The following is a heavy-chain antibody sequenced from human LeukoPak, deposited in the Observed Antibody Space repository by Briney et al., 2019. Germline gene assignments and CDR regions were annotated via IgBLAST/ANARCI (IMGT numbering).Heavy chain of an antibody. CDR1: CGSISSRSYY. D-gene: IGHD4-17*01. V-gene: IGHV4-39*07. J-gene: IGHJ4*02. CDR3: ARVDYGDFVDY. Sequence: SETLSLTCTVSCGSISSRSYYWGWIRQPPGKGLEWIGYTYYSGSTYYNPSRKSRVTISVATSKNQFSLKLSSVTAADTAVYYCARVDYGDFVDYWGQGTLVTVSS. CDR2: TYYSGST.